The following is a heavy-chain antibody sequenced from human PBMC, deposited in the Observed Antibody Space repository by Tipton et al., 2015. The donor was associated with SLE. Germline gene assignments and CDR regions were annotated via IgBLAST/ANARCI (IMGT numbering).Heavy chain of an antibody. CDR1: GFTFSSYW. D-gene: IGHD4-11*01. J-gene: IGHJ2*01. CDR3: AKGGTTGRRYFDL. V-gene: IGHV3-74*01. CDR2: INSDGSST. Sequence: SLRLSCAASGFTFSSYWMHWVRQAPGKGLVWVSRINSDGSSTSYADSVKGRFTISRDNAKNTLYLQMNSLRAEDTAVYYCAKGGTTGRRYFDLWGRGTLVTVSS.